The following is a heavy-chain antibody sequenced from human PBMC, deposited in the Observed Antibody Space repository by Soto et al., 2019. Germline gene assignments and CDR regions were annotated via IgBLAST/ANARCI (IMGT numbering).Heavy chain of an antibody. D-gene: IGHD2-2*01. CDR2: INPNSGGT. V-gene: IGHV1-2*02. CDR3: AREGYCSSTSCPRDY. Sequence: DALKVDCKGSGYTLTGYYMHWVRQDPGQGLEWMGWINPNSGGTNYAQKFQGRVTMTRDTSISTAYMELSRLRSDDTAVYYCAREGYCSSTSCPRDYWGQGTLVTVS. J-gene: IGHJ4*02. CDR1: GYTLTGYY.